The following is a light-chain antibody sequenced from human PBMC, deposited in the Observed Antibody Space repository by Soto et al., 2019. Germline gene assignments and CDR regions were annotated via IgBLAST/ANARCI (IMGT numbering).Light chain of an antibody. Sequence: EIVMTQSPVTLSMSPGEIATLSCRASQSVGRNLGWYQQKPGQPPRLLIYGASARATGIPPRFSGSGSGTDFTITISSLQSEDFAVYYCQQYNNWPRTFGQGTKLEIK. CDR1: QSVGRN. J-gene: IGKJ2*01. V-gene: IGKV3-15*01. CDR2: GAS. CDR3: QQYNNWPRT.